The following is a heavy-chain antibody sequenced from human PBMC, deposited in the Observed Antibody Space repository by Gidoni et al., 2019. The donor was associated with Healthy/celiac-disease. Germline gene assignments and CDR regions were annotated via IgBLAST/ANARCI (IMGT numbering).Heavy chain of an antibody. CDR3: ARSYYYGSGSSYFDP. J-gene: IGHJ5*02. Sequence: QAPGKGLEWVSYISSSSSTIYYADSVKGRFTISRDNAKNSLYLQMNSLRDEDTAVYYCARSYYYGSGSSYFDPWGQGTLVTVSS. CDR2: ISSSSSTI. D-gene: IGHD3-10*01. V-gene: IGHV3-48*02.